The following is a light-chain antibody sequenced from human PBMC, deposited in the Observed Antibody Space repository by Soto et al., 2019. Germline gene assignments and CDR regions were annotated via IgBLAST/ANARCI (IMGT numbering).Light chain of an antibody. J-gene: IGLJ1*01. Sequence: QSALTQPPSASGSPGQSVRISCTGTRRDVGGYNYVAWYQQHPGKAPKLIIYEVTKRPSGVPDRFSGSKSGNMASLTVSGLQSEDDADYYCSSYVGNDVFVFGTGTKLTVL. CDR3: SSYVGNDVFV. V-gene: IGLV2-8*01. CDR2: EVT. CDR1: RRDVGGYNY.